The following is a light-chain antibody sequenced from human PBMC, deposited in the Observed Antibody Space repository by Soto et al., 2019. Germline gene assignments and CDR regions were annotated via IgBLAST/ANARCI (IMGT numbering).Light chain of an antibody. V-gene: IGLV2-23*02. CDR3: CSYAGSFTVV. CDR2: EVS. J-gene: IGLJ2*01. CDR1: SSDVGTYNL. Sequence: QSALTQPASVSGSPGQSITISCTGTSSDVGTYNLVSWYQQHPGKAPKFMIYEVSKRPSGVSNRFSGSKSGNTASLTISGLQAEDEAEYYCCSYAGSFTVVFGGGTKLTVL.